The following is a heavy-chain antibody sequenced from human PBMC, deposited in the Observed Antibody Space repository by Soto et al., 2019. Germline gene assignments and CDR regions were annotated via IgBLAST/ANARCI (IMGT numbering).Heavy chain of an antibody. D-gene: IGHD3-9*01. V-gene: IGHV1-18*01. J-gene: IGHJ4*02. CDR1: GYTFTTYG. CDR3: ARVNLSGTGYYFDY. Sequence: QVQLVQSGVEVKQPGASVKVSCKASGYTFTTYGISWMRQAPGQGLEWMGWISAYNGITKYAQKVQGRVTMTTDTSTSTAYMELRSLRSDDTVVYYCARVNLSGTGYYFDYWGQGTLVTVSS. CDR2: ISAYNGIT.